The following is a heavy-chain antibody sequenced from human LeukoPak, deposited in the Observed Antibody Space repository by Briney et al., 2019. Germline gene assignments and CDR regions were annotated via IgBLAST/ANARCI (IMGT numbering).Heavy chain of an antibody. D-gene: IGHD3-22*01. Sequence: PGGSLRLSCAASGFTFSSYSINWVRQAPGNGLEWVSSISSSSSYIYYADSVKGQFTISRDNAKNSLYLQMNSLRAEDTAVYYCARSRGVRYNWFDPWGQGTLVTVSS. CDR2: ISSSSSYI. J-gene: IGHJ5*02. V-gene: IGHV3-21*01. CDR1: GFTFSSYS. CDR3: ARSRGVRYNWFDP.